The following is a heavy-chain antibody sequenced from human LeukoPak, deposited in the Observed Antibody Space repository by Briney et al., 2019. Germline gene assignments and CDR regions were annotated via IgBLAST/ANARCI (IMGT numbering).Heavy chain of an antibody. CDR1: GGSISSYY. CDR3: ARERREQLLPPYTRLVTYFDY. CDR2: IYYSGST. J-gene: IGHJ4*02. V-gene: IGHV4-59*12. Sequence: SETLSLTCTVSGGSISSYYWSWIRQPPGKGLEWIGYIYYSGSTHYNPSLKSRVTISVDTSKNQFSLKLSSVTAADTAVYYCARERREQLLPPYTRLVTYFDYWGQGTLVTVSS. D-gene: IGHD1-26*01.